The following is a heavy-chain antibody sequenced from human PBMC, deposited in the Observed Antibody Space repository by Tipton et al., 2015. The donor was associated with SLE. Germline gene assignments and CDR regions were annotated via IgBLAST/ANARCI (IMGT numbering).Heavy chain of an antibody. D-gene: IGHD1-1*01. V-gene: IGHV3-23*01. CDR2: ISDSGDST. CDR1: GFTFRNNV. CDR3: AKDSDPWKSGDYGMDV. Sequence: LRLSCAASGFTFRNNVMSWVRQAPGKGLEWVSVISDSGDSTYYTDSVKGRFTISRDNSKNTVYVQMNSLRAEDAAVYYCAKDSDPWKSGDYGMDVWGQGTTVTVSS. J-gene: IGHJ6*02.